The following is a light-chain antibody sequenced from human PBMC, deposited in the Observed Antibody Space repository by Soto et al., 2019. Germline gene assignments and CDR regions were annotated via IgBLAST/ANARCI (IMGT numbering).Light chain of an antibody. CDR2: EVS. Sequence: QSVLTQPPSVSGSPGQSVTISCTGTSSDVGSYTLVSWYQHPPGTAPKLMIYEVSNRPSGVPDRFSGSKSGNTASLTISGLQAEDEADYYCSSYTSSSTYVFGTGTKLTVL. J-gene: IGLJ1*01. CDR1: SSDVGSYTL. V-gene: IGLV2-18*02. CDR3: SSYTSSSTYV.